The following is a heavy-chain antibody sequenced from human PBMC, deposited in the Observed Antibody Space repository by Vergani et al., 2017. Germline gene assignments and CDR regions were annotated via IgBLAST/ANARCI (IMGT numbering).Heavy chain of an antibody. CDR1: GYSFTSYW. V-gene: IGHV5-10-1*03. Sequence: EVQLVQSGAEVKKPGESLRISCKGSGYSFTSYWISWVRQMPGKGLEWMGRIDPSDSYTNYSPSFQGHVTISADKSIGTAYLQWSSLKASDTAMYYCARQGNYYDSSGYPPGAFDIWGQGTMVTVSS. D-gene: IGHD3-22*01. CDR3: ARQGNYYDSSGYPPGAFDI. J-gene: IGHJ3*02. CDR2: IDPSDSYT.